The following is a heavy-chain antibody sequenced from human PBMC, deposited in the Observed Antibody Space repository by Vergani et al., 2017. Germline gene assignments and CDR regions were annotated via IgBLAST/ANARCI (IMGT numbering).Heavy chain of an antibody. CDR1: GYTFTGYY. D-gene: IGHD4-23*01. Sequence: QVQLVQSGAEVKKPGASVKVSCKASGYTFTGYYMHWVRQAPGQGLEWMGWINPNSGGTNYAQKFQGRVTMTRDTSISTAYMELSRLRSDDTAVYYCARDPITDYGGNVEAFDIWGQGTMVTVSS. J-gene: IGHJ3*02. V-gene: IGHV1-2*02. CDR2: INPNSGGT. CDR3: ARDPITDYGGNVEAFDI.